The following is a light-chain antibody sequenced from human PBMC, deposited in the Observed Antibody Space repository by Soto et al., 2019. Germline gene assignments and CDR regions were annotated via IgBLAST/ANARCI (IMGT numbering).Light chain of an antibody. Sequence: DIQMTQSPSSLSASVGDRVTITCRASQSISSYLNWYQQKPGKAPKLLIYAASSLQSGVPSRFSGGGSWTDFTLTISSLQPEDFATYYYQQSYSTLLTFGAGTKVEIK. J-gene: IGKJ4*01. CDR3: QQSYSTLLT. CDR2: AAS. CDR1: QSISSY. V-gene: IGKV1-39*01.